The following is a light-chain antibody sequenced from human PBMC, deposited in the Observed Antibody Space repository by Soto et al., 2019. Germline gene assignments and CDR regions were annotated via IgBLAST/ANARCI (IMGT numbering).Light chain of an antibody. V-gene: IGKV1-5*01. CDR3: QRYNSNSRT. Sequence: DIQLTQSPSTLSASVGDRVTITYRASQDIYSWVAWYQQKPGKAPKFLIYDASILQSGVPSRFSGSGSGTEFTLTISSLQPDDFATYYCQRYNSNSRTFGQGTRVDFK. CDR1: QDIYSW. CDR2: DAS. J-gene: IGKJ1*01.